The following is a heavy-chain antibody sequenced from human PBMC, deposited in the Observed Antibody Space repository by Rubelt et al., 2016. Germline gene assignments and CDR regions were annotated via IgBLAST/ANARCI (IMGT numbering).Heavy chain of an antibody. CDR1: GGSFSGYY. CDR2: IYYSGSA. J-gene: IGHJ6*02. V-gene: IGHV4-34*01. CDR3: ARGTGGSYYYYYYGMDV. Sequence: QVQLQQWGAGLLKPSETLSLTCAVYGGSFSGYYWGWIRQPPGKGLEWIGSIYYSGSASFNPSFKRRGPISVETSKNQCSLKLSSVTAADTAGYYCARGTGGSYYYYYYGMDVWGQGTTVTVSS. D-gene: IGHD3-16*01.